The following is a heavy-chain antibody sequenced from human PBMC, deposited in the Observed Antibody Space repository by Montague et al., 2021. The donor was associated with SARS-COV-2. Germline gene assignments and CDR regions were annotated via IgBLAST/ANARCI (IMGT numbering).Heavy chain of an antibody. CDR1: GGSITYSSYY. CDR2: IYYSGTA. J-gene: IGHJ5*01. Sequence: SETLSLTCTMSGGSITYSSYYWGWIRLPPGKGLEWIGSIYYSGTAXYNASLKSRVTMSLDMSKNQLSLRLESTTAADTAVYFCARASFYYGSGSHYNNWFDSWGQGTVVTVSS. V-gene: IGHV4-39*07. D-gene: IGHD3-10*01. CDR3: ARASFYYGSGSHYNNWFDS.